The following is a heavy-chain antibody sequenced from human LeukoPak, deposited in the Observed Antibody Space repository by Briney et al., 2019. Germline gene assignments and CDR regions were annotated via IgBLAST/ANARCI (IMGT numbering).Heavy chain of an antibody. CDR1: GFTFSSYG. V-gene: IGHV3-30*18. CDR3: AKIDYTLVVPAAIDY. J-gene: IGHJ4*02. CDR2: ISYDGSNK. Sequence: PGGSLRLSCAASGFTFSSYGMHWVRQAPGKGLEWVAVISYDGSNKYYADSVKGRFTISRDNSKNTLYLQMNSLRAEDTAVYYCAKIDYTLVVPAAIDYWGQGTLVTVSS. D-gene: IGHD2-2*01.